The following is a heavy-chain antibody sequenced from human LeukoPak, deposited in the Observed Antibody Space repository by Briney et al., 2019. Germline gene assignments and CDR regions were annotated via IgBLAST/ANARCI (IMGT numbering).Heavy chain of an antibody. CDR2: IYSSGNT. V-gene: IGHV4-59*01. J-gene: IGHJ4*02. Sequence: SETLSLTCTVSGGSISNYYWSWIRQPPGKGLEWIGYIYSSGNTNYNPSLKSRVTISVDTSKNQFSLKLTSVTAADTAVYYCARGGGGLGFTTGWYFDCWGQETLVTVSS. D-gene: IGHD6-19*01. CDR3: ARGGGGLGFTTGWYFDC. CDR1: GGSISNYY.